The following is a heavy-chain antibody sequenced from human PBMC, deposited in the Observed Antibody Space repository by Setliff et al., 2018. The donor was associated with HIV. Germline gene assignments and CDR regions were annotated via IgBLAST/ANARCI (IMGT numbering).Heavy chain of an antibody. CDR1: GGSISSHY. CDR3: ARGGSAMVPGRNYWYFDL. Sequence: SETLSLTCTVSGGSISSHYWNWIRQPPGKGLEWIGYIYNSGTTNYNPSLRSRVATSVDTSKNQFSLKLSSVTAVDTAVYFCARGGSAMVPGRNYWYFDLWGRGTLVTVS. J-gene: IGHJ2*01. V-gene: IGHV4-59*11. D-gene: IGHD5-18*01. CDR2: IYNSGTT.